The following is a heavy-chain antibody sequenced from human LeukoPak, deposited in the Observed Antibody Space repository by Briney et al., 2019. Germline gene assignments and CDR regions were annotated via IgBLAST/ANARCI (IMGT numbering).Heavy chain of an antibody. D-gene: IGHD1-26*01. J-gene: IGHJ1*01. CDR2: ISSNGGST. CDR3: AGSGGSYDH. CDR1: GFTFSTYA. Sequence: GGSLRLSCAASGFTFSTYAMNWVRQAPGKGLEYVSAISSNGGSTYYAKSVKGRFTISRDNSKNTLYLQMGSLRAEDMAVYYRAGSGGSYDHRGQDTQVPVS. V-gene: IGHV3-64*01.